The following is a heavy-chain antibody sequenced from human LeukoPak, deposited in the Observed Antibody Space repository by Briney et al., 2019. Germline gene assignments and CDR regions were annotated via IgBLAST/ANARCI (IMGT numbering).Heavy chain of an antibody. CDR1: GGSFSGYY. D-gene: IGHD3-10*01. CDR2: INHSGST. CDR3: ARVGITMVRGVIIKGPYYYYYMDV. V-gene: IGHV4-34*01. Sequence: SETLSLTCAVYGGSFSGYYWSWIRQPPGKGLEWIGEINHSGSTNYNPSLKSRVTISVDTSKNQFSLKLSSVTAADTAVYYCARVGITMVRGVIIKGPYYYYYMDVWGKGTTVTVSS. J-gene: IGHJ6*03.